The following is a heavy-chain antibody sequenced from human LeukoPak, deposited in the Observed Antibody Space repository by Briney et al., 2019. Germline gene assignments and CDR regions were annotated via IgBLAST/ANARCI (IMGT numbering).Heavy chain of an antibody. D-gene: IGHD3-3*01. V-gene: IGHV3-23*01. CDR1: GFTFSRYA. CDR2: ISGSGGST. J-gene: IGHJ6*04. Sequence: GGSLRLSCAASGFTFSRYAMSWVREAPGKGLEWVSAISGSGGSTYYADSVKGRFTISRDNSKNTLYLQMNSLRAEDTAVYYCAKDRITVFGVVPDVWGKGTSVTVSS. CDR3: AKDRITVFGVVPDV.